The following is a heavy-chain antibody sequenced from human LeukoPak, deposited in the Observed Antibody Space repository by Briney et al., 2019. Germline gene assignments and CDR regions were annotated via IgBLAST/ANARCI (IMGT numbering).Heavy chain of an antibody. Sequence: SVKVSCKASGGTFSSYAISWVRQAPGQGLEWMGRIIPILGIANYAQKFQGRVTITADKSTSTAYMELSSLRSEDTAVYYCAREATRWSSGIPDYWGQGTLVTVSS. CDR1: GGTFSSYA. CDR3: AREATRWSSGIPDY. J-gene: IGHJ4*02. V-gene: IGHV1-69*04. CDR2: IIPILGIA. D-gene: IGHD3-22*01.